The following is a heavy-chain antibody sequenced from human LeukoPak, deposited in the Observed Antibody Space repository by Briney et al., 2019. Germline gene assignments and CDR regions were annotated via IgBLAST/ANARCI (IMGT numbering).Heavy chain of an antibody. CDR2: IYPGDSDT. J-gene: IGHJ6*02. Sequence: GESLKISCKGSGYSFTSYWIGWVRQMPGKGLEWMGIIYPGDSDTRYSPSFQGQVTISADKSISTAYLQWSSLKASDTAMYYCARHIDSGEYYYYGMDVWGQGTTVTVSS. V-gene: IGHV5-51*01. CDR3: ARHIDSGEYYYYGMDV. D-gene: IGHD3-10*01. CDR1: GYSFTSYW.